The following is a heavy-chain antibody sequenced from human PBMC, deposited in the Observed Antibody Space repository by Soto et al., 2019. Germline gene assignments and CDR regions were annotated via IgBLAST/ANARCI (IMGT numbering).Heavy chain of an antibody. Sequence: QVHLVQSGAEVKNPGASVKVSCKGSGYDFTTYGITWVRQAPGQGLEWMAWISAHNGNTNYAPNLQGRVTVTSDTSTSTAYIELRSLRSDDPAVYYCARGRYGDYWGQGALVTVS. CDR1: GYDFTTYG. CDR3: ARGRYGDY. J-gene: IGHJ4*02. CDR2: ISAHNGNT. D-gene: IGHD1-1*01. V-gene: IGHV1-18*01.